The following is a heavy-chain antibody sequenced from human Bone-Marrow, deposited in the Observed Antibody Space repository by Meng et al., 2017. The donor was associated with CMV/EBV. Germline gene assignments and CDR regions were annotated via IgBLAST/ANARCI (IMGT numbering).Heavy chain of an antibody. Sequence: GSLRLSCTVSGYSISSGYYWGWIRQPPGKGLEWIGSIYHSGSTYYNPSLKSRVTISVDTSKNQFSLKLSSVTAADTAVYYCARQGEWLLFPNYYYYGMDVWGQGTTVTVSS. D-gene: IGHD3-3*01. V-gene: IGHV4-38-2*02. J-gene: IGHJ6*02. CDR3: ARQGEWLLFPNYYYYGMDV. CDR1: GYSISSGYY. CDR2: IYHSGST.